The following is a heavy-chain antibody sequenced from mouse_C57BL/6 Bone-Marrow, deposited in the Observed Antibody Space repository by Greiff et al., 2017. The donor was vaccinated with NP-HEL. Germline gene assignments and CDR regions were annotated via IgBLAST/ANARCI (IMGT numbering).Heavy chain of an antibody. CDR3: ARMGRGLFDC. Sequence: EVQLQQSGPELVKPGASVKISCKASGYTFTDYYMNWVQQSHGQSLEWIGDINPNNGGTSYNQKFKGKATLTVDKSSSTAYMELRSLTSEDSAVYYCARMGRGLFDCWGQGTTLTVSS. V-gene: IGHV1-26*01. J-gene: IGHJ2*01. CDR1: GYTFTDYY. CDR2: INPNNGGT. D-gene: IGHD3-3*01.